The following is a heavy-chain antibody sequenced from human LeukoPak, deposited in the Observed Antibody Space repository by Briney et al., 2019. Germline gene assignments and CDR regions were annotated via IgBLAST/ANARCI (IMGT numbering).Heavy chain of an antibody. CDR2: INAGNGNT. D-gene: IGHD3-22*01. J-gene: IGHJ4*02. V-gene: IGHV1-3*01. CDR1: GYTFTSYA. Sequence: ASVKVSCKASGYTFTSYAMHWVRQAPGQRLEWMGRINAGNGNTKYSQKFQGRVTITRDTSASTAYMELSSLRSEDTAVYYCARRSRTHYYDSSGYPSPFDYWGQGTLVTVSS. CDR3: ARRSRTHYYDSSGYPSPFDY.